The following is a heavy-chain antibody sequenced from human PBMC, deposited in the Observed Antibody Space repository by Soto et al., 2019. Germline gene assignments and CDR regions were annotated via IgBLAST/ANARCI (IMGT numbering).Heavy chain of an antibody. CDR1: GFTFSSYA. CDR2: ISGSGGST. V-gene: IGHV3-23*01. D-gene: IGHD2-15*01. CDR3: AKRARYCSGGSCHIDY. Sequence: EVQLLESGGGLVQPGGSLRLSCAASGFTFSSYAMSWVRQAPGKGLEWVSAISGSGGSTYYADSVKGRFTISRDNSKNTLYLQMNSLRAEDTAVYYCAKRARYCSGGSCHIDYWGLGTLVTVSS. J-gene: IGHJ4*02.